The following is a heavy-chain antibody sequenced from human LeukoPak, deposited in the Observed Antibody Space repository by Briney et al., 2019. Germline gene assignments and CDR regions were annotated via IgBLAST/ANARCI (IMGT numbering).Heavy chain of an antibody. Sequence: GGSLRLSCAASGFSVSSNYMSWVRQAPGKGLECASVIYSGGSTYYADSVKGRFTISRDNSKNTLYLQMNSLRAEDTAVYYCARKTDSSGSGDYWGQGTLVTVSS. CDR1: GFSVSSNY. CDR2: IYSGGST. CDR3: ARKTDSSGSGDY. V-gene: IGHV3-53*01. D-gene: IGHD3-22*01. J-gene: IGHJ4*02.